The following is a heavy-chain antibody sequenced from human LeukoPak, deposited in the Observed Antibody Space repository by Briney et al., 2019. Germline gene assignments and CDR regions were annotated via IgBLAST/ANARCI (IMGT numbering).Heavy chain of an antibody. V-gene: IGHV1-18*04. CDR1: GCTISSYY. CDR2: ISGYNGNT. CDR3: ARAYSYGSDYYYGMDV. D-gene: IGHD5-18*01. Sequence: AASVKLCCNASGCTISSYYISWIRQAPGQGLEWMGWISGYNGNTKYAHKVQGRVTITPDTSTDTAYMELTRLSCRDQGVYYCARAYSYGSDYYYGMDVWGQGTTVTVS. J-gene: IGHJ6*01.